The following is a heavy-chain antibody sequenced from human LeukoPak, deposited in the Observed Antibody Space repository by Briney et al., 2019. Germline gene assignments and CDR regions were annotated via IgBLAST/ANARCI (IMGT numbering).Heavy chain of an antibody. Sequence: SQTLSLTCTVSGGSIGTYYWNWIRQPPGKGLEWIGYIYHSGSTNYNPSLQSRVTISVDTSKNQFSLNLNSVTAADTAVYYCARGGAARLHFQNWGQGTLVTVSS. J-gene: IGHJ1*01. CDR1: GGSIGTYY. D-gene: IGHD6-6*01. CDR3: ARGGAARLHFQN. V-gene: IGHV4-59*01. CDR2: IYHSGST.